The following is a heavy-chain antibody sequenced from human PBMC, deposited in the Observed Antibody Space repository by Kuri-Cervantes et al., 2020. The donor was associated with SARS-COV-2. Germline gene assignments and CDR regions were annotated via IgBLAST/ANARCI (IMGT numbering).Heavy chain of an antibody. CDR3: ARDLFGAGNAFDI. CDR2: TYYRSKWYN. Sequence: SQTLSLTCSTSGDSVSSNSASWNWIRQSPSRGLERLGRTYYRSKWYNDYAVSVKSRITINPDTSKNQFSLKLSSVTAADTAVYYCARDLFGAGNAFDIWGQGTMVTVSS. CDR1: GDSVSSNSAS. D-gene: IGHD3-16*01. J-gene: IGHJ3*02. V-gene: IGHV6-1*01.